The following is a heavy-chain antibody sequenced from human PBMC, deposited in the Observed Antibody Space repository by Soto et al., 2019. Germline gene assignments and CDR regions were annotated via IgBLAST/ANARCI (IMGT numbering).Heavy chain of an antibody. CDR3: TTGRSQMYYYDSSGYDFDY. CDR1: GFTFSNAW. J-gene: IGHJ4*02. Sequence: GGSLRLSCAASGFTFSNAWMNWVRQAPGKGLEWVGRIKSKTDGGTTDYAVPGKGRFTTSRDDSKNTLYLQMNSLKTEDTAVYYCTTGRSQMYYYDSSGYDFDYWGQGTLVTVSS. D-gene: IGHD3-22*01. CDR2: IKSKTDGGTT. V-gene: IGHV3-15*07.